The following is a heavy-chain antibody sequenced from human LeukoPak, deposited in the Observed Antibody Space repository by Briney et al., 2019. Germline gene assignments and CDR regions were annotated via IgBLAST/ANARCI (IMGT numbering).Heavy chain of an antibody. CDR3: AKESPVTTEYYYMDV. Sequence: GGSLRLSCAASGLTFDDYGMSWVRQAPGKGLEWVSGINWNGGSTGYADSVKGRFTISRDNAKNSLYLQMNSLRAEDTAVYYCAKESPVTTEYYYMDVWGKGTTVTVSS. CDR1: GLTFDDYG. D-gene: IGHD4-17*01. J-gene: IGHJ6*03. CDR2: INWNGGST. V-gene: IGHV3-20*04.